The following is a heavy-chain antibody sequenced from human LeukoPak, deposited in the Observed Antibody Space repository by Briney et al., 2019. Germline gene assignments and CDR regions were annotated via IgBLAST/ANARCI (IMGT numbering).Heavy chain of an antibody. J-gene: IGHJ4*02. CDR3: AKDGAWSCTD. Sequence: GGSLRLSCVASGFPFNKNAMHWVRQGPGKGLEWVAYIAHHGNDKYYADSVKGRITISRDNSKRTLFLQLNSLRLDDTAVYYCAKDGAWSCTDWGQGALVTVSS. V-gene: IGHV3-30*02. CDR2: IAHHGNDK. CDR1: GFPFNKNA. D-gene: IGHD2-21*02.